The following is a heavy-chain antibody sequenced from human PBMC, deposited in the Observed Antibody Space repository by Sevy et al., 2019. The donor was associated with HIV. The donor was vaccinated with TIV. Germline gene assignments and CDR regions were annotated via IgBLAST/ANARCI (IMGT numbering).Heavy chain of an antibody. CDR1: GGSISSSSYY. Sequence: SETLSLTCTVSGGSISSSSYYWGWIRQPPGKGLEWIGSIYYSGRTYYNPSLKSRVTISVDTSMNQFSLKLSSVTAADTAVYYCARRQGFLEANYYYGMDVWGQGTTVTVSS. CDR3: ARRQGFLEANYYYGMDV. D-gene: IGHD3-3*01. J-gene: IGHJ6*02. V-gene: IGHV4-39*01. CDR2: IYYSGRT.